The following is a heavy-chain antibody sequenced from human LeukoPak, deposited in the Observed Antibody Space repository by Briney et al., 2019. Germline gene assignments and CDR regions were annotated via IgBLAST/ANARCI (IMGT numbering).Heavy chain of an antibody. CDR3: ARCDVYYDILTGYYPSNWFDP. V-gene: IGHV4-39*07. Sequence: PSETLSLTCTVSGGSISSGGYYWSWIRQPPGKGLEWIGEINHSGSTNYNPSLKSRVTISVDTSKNQFSLKLSSVTAADTAVYYCARCDVYYDILTGYYPSNWFDPWGQGTLVTVSS. J-gene: IGHJ5*02. CDR2: INHSGST. CDR1: GGSISSGGYY. D-gene: IGHD3-9*01.